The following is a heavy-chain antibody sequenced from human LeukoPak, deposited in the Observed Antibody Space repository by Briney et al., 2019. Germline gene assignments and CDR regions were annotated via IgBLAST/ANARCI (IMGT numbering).Heavy chain of an antibody. D-gene: IGHD3-10*01. V-gene: IGHV4-38-2*02. CDR1: GHSISSGYY. CDR2: INHNGSS. CDR3: ARDIVRGEDAFDI. J-gene: IGHJ3*02. Sequence: SETLSLTCTVSGHSISSGYYWGWIRQSPGKGLEWIGIINHNGSSSYNPSLKSRLTISVDTSKNQFSLKLSSVTATDTAVYYGARDIVRGEDAFDIGGQGTMVTVSS.